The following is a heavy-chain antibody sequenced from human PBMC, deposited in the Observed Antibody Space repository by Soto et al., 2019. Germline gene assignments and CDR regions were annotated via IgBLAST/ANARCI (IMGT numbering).Heavy chain of an antibody. D-gene: IGHD3-22*01. CDR2: IIPIFGTA. Sequence: GASVKVSCKASGGTFSSYAISWVRQAPGQGLEWMGGIIPIFGTANYAQKFQGRVTITADKSTSTAYMELSSLRSEDTAVYYCARVSANYYDSCGYYSATYYFDYWGQGTLVTVS. CDR1: GGTFSSYA. J-gene: IGHJ4*02. V-gene: IGHV1-69*06. CDR3: ARVSANYYDSCGYYSATYYFDY.